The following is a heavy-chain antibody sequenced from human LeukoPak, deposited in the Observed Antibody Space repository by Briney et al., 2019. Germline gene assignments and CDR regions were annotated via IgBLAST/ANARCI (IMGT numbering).Heavy chain of an antibody. Sequence: GGSLRLSCAASGFTFSSYSMNWVRQAPGKGLEWVSSISSSGAYIYYADSVKGRFTISRDNSKNTLYLQMNSLRAEDTAVYYCARGLGVTDYFDYWGQGTLVTVSS. J-gene: IGHJ4*02. D-gene: IGHD2-21*02. V-gene: IGHV3-21*01. CDR2: ISSSGAYI. CDR3: ARGLGVTDYFDY. CDR1: GFTFSSYS.